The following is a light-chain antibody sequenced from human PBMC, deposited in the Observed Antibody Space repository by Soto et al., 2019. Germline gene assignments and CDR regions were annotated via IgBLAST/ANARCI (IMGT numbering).Light chain of an antibody. J-gene: IGKJ4*01. CDR2: DAS. V-gene: IGKV1-13*02. CDR1: QGISSA. CDR3: QQFNSYPRAT. Sequence: AIQLTQSPSSLSASVGDRVTITCRASQGISSALAWYQQKPGKAPKLLIYDASSLESGVPSRFSGSGSGTDFTLTISSLQPEDFATYYCQQFNSYPRATFGGGTKVEIK.